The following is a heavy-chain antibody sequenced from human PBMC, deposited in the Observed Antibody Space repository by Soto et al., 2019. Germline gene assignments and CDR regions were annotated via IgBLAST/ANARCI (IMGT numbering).Heavy chain of an antibody. J-gene: IGHJ5*02. V-gene: IGHV4-31*03. CDR2: IYYSGST. D-gene: IGHD3-9*01. CDR1: GGSISSGGYY. CDR3: AGVLRYFDWLFQGWFDP. Sequence: PSETLSLTCTVSGGSISSGGYYWSWIRQHPGKGLEWIGYIYYSGSTHYNPSLKSRVTISVDTSKNQFSLKLSSVTAADTAVYYCAGVLRYFDWLFQGWFDPWGQGTLVTVSS.